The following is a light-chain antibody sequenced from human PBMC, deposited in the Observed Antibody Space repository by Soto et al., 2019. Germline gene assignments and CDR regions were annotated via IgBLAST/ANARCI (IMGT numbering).Light chain of an antibody. CDR2: GTS. V-gene: IGKV3-15*01. Sequence: EIVMTQSPATLSVSPGERATLSCRASQSVYSNLAWYQQKPGQAPRLLSYGTSTRATGIPARFSGSGSGTEFSLTISSLQSEDFAVYYCQQYNNWPLTFGGGTKVEIK. CDR1: QSVYSN. CDR3: QQYNNWPLT. J-gene: IGKJ4*01.